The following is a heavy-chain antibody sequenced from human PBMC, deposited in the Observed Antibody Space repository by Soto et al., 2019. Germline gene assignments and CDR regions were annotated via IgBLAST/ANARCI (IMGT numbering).Heavy chain of an antibody. Sequence: EVQLVESGGGLVQPGGSLRLSCAASGFTFSSYEMNWVRQAPGKGLEWVSYISSSGSTIYYADSVKGRFTISRDNAKNSLYLQMNSLRAEDTAVYYCTLPTTVPSYYFDYWGQGTLVTVSS. V-gene: IGHV3-48*03. CDR2: ISSSGSTI. CDR1: GFTFSSYE. CDR3: TLPTTVPSYYFDY. J-gene: IGHJ4*02. D-gene: IGHD4-17*01.